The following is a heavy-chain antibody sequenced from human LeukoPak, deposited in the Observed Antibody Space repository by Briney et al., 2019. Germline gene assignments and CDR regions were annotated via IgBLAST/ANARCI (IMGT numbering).Heavy chain of an antibody. CDR2: ISGGGGST. V-gene: IGHV3-23*01. J-gene: IGHJ4*02. CDR1: GFTFSSYA. CDR3: AKDGRSSSLTY. D-gene: IGHD6-13*01. Sequence: GGSLRLSCAASGFTFSSYAMSWVRQAPGKGLEWVSAISGGGGSTYSADSVKGRFTISRDNSKNTLYLQMNSLRAEDTAVYYCAKDGRSSSLTYWGQGTLVTVSS.